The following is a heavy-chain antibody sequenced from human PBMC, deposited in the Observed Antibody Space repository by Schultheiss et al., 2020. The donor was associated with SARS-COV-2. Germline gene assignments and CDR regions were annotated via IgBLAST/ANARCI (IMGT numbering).Heavy chain of an antibody. CDR2: IYYSGST. Sequence: SETLSLTCTVSGGSISSYYWSWIRQPPGKGLEWIGYIYYSGSTNYNPSLRSRVTISVDTSNNQFSLSLNSVTAADTAVYYCARRGCSGGSCYYSDWFDPWGQGTLVTVSS. V-gene: IGHV4-59*12. D-gene: IGHD2-15*01. J-gene: IGHJ5*02. CDR1: GGSISSYY. CDR3: ARRGCSGGSCYYSDWFDP.